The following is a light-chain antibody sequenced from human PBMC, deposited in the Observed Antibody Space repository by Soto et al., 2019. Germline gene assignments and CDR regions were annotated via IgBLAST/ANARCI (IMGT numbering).Light chain of an antibody. J-gene: IGKJ4*01. CDR2: DAS. CDR1: QSVSTY. Sequence: EIVLTQSPATLSLSPGERATLSCRASQSVSTYLAWYQQRPGQVPRLLIYDASDRATDIPARFSGSGSGTDFTLTISSLEPEDFAVYYCQQRSNWPLTFGGGTKVEIK. CDR3: QQRSNWPLT. V-gene: IGKV3-11*01.